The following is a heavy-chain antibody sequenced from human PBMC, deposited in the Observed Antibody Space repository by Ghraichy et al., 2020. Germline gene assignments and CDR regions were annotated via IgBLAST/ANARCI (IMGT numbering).Heavy chain of an antibody. CDR1: GFSLTATGMG. CDR2: IYYNDEK. CDR3: AHEGYGSDNCYDT. J-gene: IGHJ5*02. D-gene: IGHD2-8*02. Sequence: SGPTLVKPTQTLTLTCTFSGFSLTATGMGVAWIRQPPGKALEWLGIIYYNDEKRYSPSLKSRLTIAEDTSKDQVVLIMTNMDPVDTATYYCAHEGYGSDNCYDTWGQGTLVTVSS. V-gene: IGHV2-5*01.